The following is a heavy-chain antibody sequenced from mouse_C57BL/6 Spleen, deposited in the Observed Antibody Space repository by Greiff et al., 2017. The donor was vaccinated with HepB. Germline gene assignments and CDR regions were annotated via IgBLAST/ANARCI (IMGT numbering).Heavy chain of an antibody. CDR2: ISSGSSTI. CDR3: AAGGYYYGSSAMDY. V-gene: IGHV5-17*01. J-gene: IGHJ4*01. D-gene: IGHD1-1*01. CDR1: GFTFSDYG. Sequence: DVQLVESGGGLVKPGGSLKLSCAASGFTFSDYGMHWVRQAPEKGLEWVAYISSGSSTIYYADTVKGRFTISRDNAKNTLFLQMTSLRSEDTAMYYCAAGGYYYGSSAMDYWGQGTSVTVSS.